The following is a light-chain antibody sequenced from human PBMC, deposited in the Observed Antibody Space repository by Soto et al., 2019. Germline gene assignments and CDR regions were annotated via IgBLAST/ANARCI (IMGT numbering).Light chain of an antibody. CDR1: QSVSSNY. J-gene: IGKJ1*01. CDR2: AAS. CDR3: QQYGSSPWT. Sequence: EIVLTQSPGTLSLSPGERATLSCRASQSVSSNYLAWYQQKPGQAPRLLIYAASSRATGIPDRFSGSGSGTDFTLTIDGLEPEDFVVYYCQQYGSSPWTFGQGTKVDI. V-gene: IGKV3-20*01.